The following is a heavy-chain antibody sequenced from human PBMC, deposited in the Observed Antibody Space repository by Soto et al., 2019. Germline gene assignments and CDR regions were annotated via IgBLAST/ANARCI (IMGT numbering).Heavy chain of an antibody. D-gene: IGHD1-26*01. V-gene: IGHV4-31*03. J-gene: IGHJ3*02. CDR3: ARLLGSGNYLGIFDALDI. CDR1: GGSITTVGNY. Sequence: QVQLQESGPGLVQPSQTLSLACTVSGGSITTVGNYWSWIRQFPGKGLEWIGHISYSGSTNSNPSLRSRLSMSVDTSKNQFSLELSSVTAADTAVYYCARLLGSGNYLGIFDALDIWGQGTVVTVSS. CDR2: ISYSGST.